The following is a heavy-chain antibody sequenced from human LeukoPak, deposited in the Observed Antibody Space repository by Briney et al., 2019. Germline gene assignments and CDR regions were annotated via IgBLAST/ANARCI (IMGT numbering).Heavy chain of an antibody. CDR2: IYDSGST. CDR1: GGYISTYY. Sequence: PSETLSLTCTISGGYISTYYWSWIRLPPGKGLEWIGYIYDSGSTNYNPSLKSRVTISVDTSKNQFSLKLSSVTAADTAVYYCARGPVLLWFGELFKNWFDPWGQGTLVTVSS. J-gene: IGHJ5*02. CDR3: ARGPVLLWFGELFKNWFDP. V-gene: IGHV4-59*12. D-gene: IGHD3-10*01.